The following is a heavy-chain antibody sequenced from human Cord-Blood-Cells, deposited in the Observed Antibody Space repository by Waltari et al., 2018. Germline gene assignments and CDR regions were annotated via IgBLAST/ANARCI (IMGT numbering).Heavy chain of an antibody. CDR3: ARLVVVVASFDL. V-gene: IGHV4-34*01. Sequence: QVQLQQWGAGLLKPSETLSLTCAVYGGSFSGYYWSWIRQPPGKGLEWIGESQHSGTTNYNPSLKGRVTISVDTSKNQFSLKLSSVTAADTAVYYCARLVVVVASFDLWGRGTLVTVSS. D-gene: IGHD2-15*01. J-gene: IGHJ2*01. CDR2: SQHSGTT. CDR1: GGSFSGYY.